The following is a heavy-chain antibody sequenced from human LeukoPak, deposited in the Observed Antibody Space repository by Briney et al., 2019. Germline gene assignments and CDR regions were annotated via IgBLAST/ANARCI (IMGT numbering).Heavy chain of an antibody. CDR2: ISYDGSNK. J-gene: IGHJ4*02. CDR1: GFTFSSYG. CDR3: TTEDYGDYSIYDY. D-gene: IGHD4-17*01. Sequence: GGSLRLSCAASGFTFSSYGMHWVRQAPGKGLEWVAVISYDGSNKYYADSVKGRFTISRDNSKNTLYLQMNSLKTEDTAVYYCTTEDYGDYSIYDYWGQGTLVTVSS. V-gene: IGHV3-30*03.